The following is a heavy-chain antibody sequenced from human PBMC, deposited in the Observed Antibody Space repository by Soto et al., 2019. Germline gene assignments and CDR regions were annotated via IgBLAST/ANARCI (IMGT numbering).Heavy chain of an antibody. D-gene: IGHD5-18*01. V-gene: IGHV3-23*01. CDR1: GFNFDDYA. CDR3: AKIPPGYSYGYFYFDY. J-gene: IGHJ4*02. CDR2: ISGSGGST. Sequence: PGGSLRLSCAASGFNFDDYAMHWVRQIPGKGLEWVSGISGSGGSTYYADSVKGRFTISRDNSKNTLYLQMNSLRAEDTAVYYCAKIPPGYSYGYFYFDYWGQGTLVTVSS.